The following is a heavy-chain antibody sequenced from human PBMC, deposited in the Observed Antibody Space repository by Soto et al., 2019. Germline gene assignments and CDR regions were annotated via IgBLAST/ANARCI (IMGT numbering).Heavy chain of an antibody. Sequence: GGSLRLSCAASGFAFSSYGMHWVRQAPGKGLEWVAVISYDVSNKYYADSVKGRFTIPRDNSKDTLYLQMNSLRTEDTAVYYCAKGKRTVVVTHFDYWGQGTLVTVSS. CDR1: GFAFSSYG. D-gene: IGHD2-21*02. V-gene: IGHV3-30*18. CDR2: ISYDVSNK. J-gene: IGHJ4*02. CDR3: AKGKRTVVVTHFDY.